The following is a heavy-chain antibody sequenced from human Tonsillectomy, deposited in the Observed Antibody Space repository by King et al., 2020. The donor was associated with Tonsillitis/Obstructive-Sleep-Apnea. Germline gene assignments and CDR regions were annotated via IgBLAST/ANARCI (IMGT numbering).Heavy chain of an antibody. V-gene: IGHV2-5*02. CDR1: GFSLSTSGVG. Sequence: TLKESGPTLVKPTQTLTLTCTFSGFSLSTSGVGVGWIRQPPGKALEWLALIYWDDDKRYSPSLRSRLTITKDTSKNQVVLIMTNMDPADTGTYYCAHRLVRGTAMRFAYWGQGTLVTVSS. J-gene: IGHJ4*02. CDR3: AHRLVRGTAMRFAY. CDR2: IYWDDDK. D-gene: IGHD2-2*01.